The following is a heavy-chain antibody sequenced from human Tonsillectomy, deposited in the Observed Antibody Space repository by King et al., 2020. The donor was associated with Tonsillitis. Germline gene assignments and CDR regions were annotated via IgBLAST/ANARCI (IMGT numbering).Heavy chain of an antibody. D-gene: IGHD1/OR15-1a*01. CDR3: TRVRTVGFDAFDI. Sequence: VQLVESGGGLVQPGGSLRLSCAASGFTLRSYWRHWVRQAPGKGLVWVSRLKSDGRSTSYADSVKGRFTISRDNAKNKLYLQMNSLRAEDTAVYFCTRVRTVGFDAFDIWGQGTMVTVSS. CDR2: LKSDGRST. J-gene: IGHJ3*02. V-gene: IGHV3-74*01. CDR1: GFTLRSYW.